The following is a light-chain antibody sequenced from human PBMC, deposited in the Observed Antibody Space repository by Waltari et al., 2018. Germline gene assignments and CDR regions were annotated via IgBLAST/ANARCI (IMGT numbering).Light chain of an antibody. CDR2: DVS. J-gene: IGLJ1*01. V-gene: IGLV2-14*01. CDR1: SSDVGSYNY. Sequence: QSALTQPASVSGSRGQSITISCTGTSSDVGSYNYVSWYQQHPGKAPQLMIYDVSKRPSGVSNRFSGSKSGNTASLTISGLQAEDEADYYCTSYTSSNTYVFGTGTKVTVL. CDR3: TSYTSSNTYV.